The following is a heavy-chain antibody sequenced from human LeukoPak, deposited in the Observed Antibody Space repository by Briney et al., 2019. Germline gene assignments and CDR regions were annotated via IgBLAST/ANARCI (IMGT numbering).Heavy chain of an antibody. CDR3: ARLSRSWLDY. V-gene: IGHV5-51*01. CDR1: GYSLHRYW. Sequence: GESLKISCKGSGYSLHRYWIGWVPQMPGKGLEWMGIIYPGDYDTRYSPSFQGEATISADKSISPAYLRWISLKASDTDMYYCARLSRSWLDYWGQGSLVAVSS. CDR2: IYPGDYDT. J-gene: IGHJ4*02. D-gene: IGHD6-13*01.